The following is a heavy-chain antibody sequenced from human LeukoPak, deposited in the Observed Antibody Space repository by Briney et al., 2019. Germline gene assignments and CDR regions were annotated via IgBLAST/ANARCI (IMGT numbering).Heavy chain of an antibody. D-gene: IGHD2-21*01. CDR2: IYYSGST. CDR1: GGSISSSSYY. Sequence: PSETLSLTCTVSGGSISSSSYYWGWIRQPPGKGLEWIGSIYYSGSTYYNPSLKSRVTISVDTSKNQFSLKLSSVTAADTAVYYCASYLGGDMSSSRDAFDIWGQGTMVTVSS. CDR3: ASYLGGDMSSSRDAFDI. J-gene: IGHJ3*02. V-gene: IGHV4-39*01.